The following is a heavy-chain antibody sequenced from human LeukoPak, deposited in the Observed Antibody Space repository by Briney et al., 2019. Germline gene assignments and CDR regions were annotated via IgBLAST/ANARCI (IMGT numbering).Heavy chain of an antibody. Sequence: TGGSLRLSCAASGFTFSSYEMNWVRQAPGKGLEWISDISSSGSTMYYADSVKGRFTISRDNAKNSLYLQMNSLRAEDTAVYYCARKTDHQTGGDYWGQGTLVTVSS. CDR3: ARKTDHQTGGDY. J-gene: IGHJ4*02. CDR1: GFTFSSYE. D-gene: IGHD1-1*01. CDR2: ISSSGSTM. V-gene: IGHV3-48*03.